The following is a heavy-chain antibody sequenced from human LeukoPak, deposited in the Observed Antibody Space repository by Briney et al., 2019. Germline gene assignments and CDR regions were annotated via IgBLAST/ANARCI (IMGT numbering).Heavy chain of an antibody. J-gene: IGHJ4*02. D-gene: IGHD3-9*01. CDR3: ARVLRPRGLRYFDWLIEGGY. Sequence: ASVKVSCKASGYTFTGYYMHWVRQAPGQGLEWMGWINPNSGGTNYAQKFQGRVTMTRDTSISTAYMELSRLRSDDTAVYYCARVLRPRGLRYFDWLIEGGYWGEGALVTVSS. V-gene: IGHV1-2*02. CDR2: INPNSGGT. CDR1: GYTFTGYY.